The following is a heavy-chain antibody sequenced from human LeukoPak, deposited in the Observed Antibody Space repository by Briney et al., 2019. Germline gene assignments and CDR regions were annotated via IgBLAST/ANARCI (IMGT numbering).Heavy chain of an antibody. CDR1: GYTFTDYY. Sequence: ASVKVSCKASGYTFTDYYMHWVRQAPGQGLEWMGWINPNNGGTMYTQKSQGRVTLTRDTSISTAYIELSRLRSDDTAIYYCARGYCGGGSCYYFDYWGQGTLVTVSS. CDR2: INPNNGGT. D-gene: IGHD2-15*01. CDR3: ARGYCGGGSCYYFDY. J-gene: IGHJ4*02. V-gene: IGHV1-2*02.